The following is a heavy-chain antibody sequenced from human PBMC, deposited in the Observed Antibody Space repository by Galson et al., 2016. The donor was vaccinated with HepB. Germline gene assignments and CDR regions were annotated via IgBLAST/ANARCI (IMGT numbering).Heavy chain of an antibody. V-gene: IGHV3-30*04. CDR3: ARDRRNTASRYYYGMDV. CDR1: GFTFSSYS. D-gene: IGHD3-9*01. Sequence: SLRLSCAASGFTFSSYSVHWVRQAPGKGLKWVAVISNNGSNKYYADSVKGRFTISRDNSKNTLYLQMNSLRAGDTAVYYCARDRRNTASRYYYGMDVWGQGTTVTVSS. CDR2: ISNNGSNK. J-gene: IGHJ6*02.